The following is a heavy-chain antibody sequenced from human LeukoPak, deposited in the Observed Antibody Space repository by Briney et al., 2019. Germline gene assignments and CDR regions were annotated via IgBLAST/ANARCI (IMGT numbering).Heavy chain of an antibody. CDR1: GFTFSSYG. J-gene: IGHJ4*02. CDR3: ARLEATPYYFDY. Sequence: GSLRLSCAASGFTFSSYGMHWVRQAPGKGLEWVAFIRYDGSNKYYADSVKGRFTISRDNSKNTLYLHVNSLRPEDTAVYYCARLEATPYYFDYWGQGTLVTVSS. V-gene: IGHV3-30*02. CDR2: IRYDGSNK. D-gene: IGHD4-23*01.